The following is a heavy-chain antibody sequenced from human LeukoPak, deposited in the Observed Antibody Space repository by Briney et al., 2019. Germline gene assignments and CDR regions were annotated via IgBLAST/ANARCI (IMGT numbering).Heavy chain of an antibody. CDR2: INHSGST. CDR3: ARDDFWSGYVDY. V-gene: IGHV4-34*01. J-gene: IGHJ4*02. Sequence: PSEALSLTCAVYGGSFSAYYWSWIRQPPGKGLEWIGEINHSGSTNYNPSLKSRVTISVDTSKNQFSLKLSSVTAADTAVYYCARDDFWSGYVDYWGQGTLVTVSS. D-gene: IGHD3-3*01. CDR1: GGSFSAYY.